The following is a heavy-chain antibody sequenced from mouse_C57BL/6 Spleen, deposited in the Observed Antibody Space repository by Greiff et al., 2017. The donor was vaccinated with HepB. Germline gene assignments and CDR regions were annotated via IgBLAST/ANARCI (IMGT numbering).Heavy chain of an antibody. CDR1: GFTFSSYA. J-gene: IGHJ4*01. CDR3: TRDEGSSGHYAMDD. D-gene: IGHD3-2*02. V-gene: IGHV5-9-1*02. Sequence: EVMLVESGEGLVKPGGSLKLSCAASGFTFSSYAMSWVRQTPEKRLEWVAYISSGGDYIYYADTVKGRFTISRDNARNTLYLQMSSLKSEDTAMYYCTRDEGSSGHYAMDDWGQGTSVTVSS. CDR2: ISSGGDYI.